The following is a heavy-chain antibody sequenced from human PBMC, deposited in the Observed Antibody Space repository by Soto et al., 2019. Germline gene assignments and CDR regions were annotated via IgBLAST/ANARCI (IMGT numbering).Heavy chain of an antibody. CDR3: APHLFDGRGYR. CDR1: GFPFSSYA. Sequence: TGGSLRLSCAASGFPFSSYAMSWVRQAPGKGLEWVSAISGNGAETSYAASVRGRFTISRDNSRGTLYLQMNSLRAEDTAVYYCAPHLFDGRGYRWGQGTLVTVSS. J-gene: IGHJ4*02. D-gene: IGHD3-22*01. V-gene: IGHV3-23*01. CDR2: ISGNGAET.